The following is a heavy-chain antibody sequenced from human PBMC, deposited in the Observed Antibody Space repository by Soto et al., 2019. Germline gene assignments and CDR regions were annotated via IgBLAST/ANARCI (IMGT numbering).Heavy chain of an antibody. Sequence: EVQLVESGGGLVQPGGSLRLSCAASGFTFSSYSMNWVRQAPGKGLEWVSYISSSSSTIYYADSVKGRFTISRDNAKNSLYLQMNSLRAEDTAVYYCGRGTEKSWQLVPPYDYWGQGTLVTVSS. D-gene: IGHD6-6*01. V-gene: IGHV3-48*01. J-gene: IGHJ4*02. CDR3: GRGTEKSWQLVPPYDY. CDR2: ISSSSSTI. CDR1: GFTFSSYS.